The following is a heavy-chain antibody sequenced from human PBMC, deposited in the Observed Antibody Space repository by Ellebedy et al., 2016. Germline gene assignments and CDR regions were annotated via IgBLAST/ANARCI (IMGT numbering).Heavy chain of an antibody. Sequence: GESLKISXAASGFTLSRYDLHWVRQVTGKGLEWVSGIGTAGDSYYSDSVKGRFTISRENAKNTLYLQMDSLRAGDTAMYYCARDYTPIGVWYFDLWGRGTLVTVSS. J-gene: IGHJ2*01. V-gene: IGHV3-13*01. CDR2: IGTAGDS. D-gene: IGHD3-22*01. CDR1: GFTLSRYD. CDR3: ARDYTPIGVWYFDL.